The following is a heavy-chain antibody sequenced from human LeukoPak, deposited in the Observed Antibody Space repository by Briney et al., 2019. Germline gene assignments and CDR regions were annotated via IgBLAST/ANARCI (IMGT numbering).Heavy chain of an antibody. CDR2: ISSSSRTI. D-gene: IGHD6-19*01. Sequence: PGGSLRLSCAVSGFTFSNYEMNWVRQAPGQGLEWVSYISSSSRTIHYADSVKGRFTISRDNSKNTLYLQMNSLRAEDTAMYYCAKEITRPNRAVAGLNYWGQGTLVTVSS. V-gene: IGHV3-48*01. CDR3: AKEITRPNRAVAGLNY. CDR1: GFTFSNYE. J-gene: IGHJ4*02.